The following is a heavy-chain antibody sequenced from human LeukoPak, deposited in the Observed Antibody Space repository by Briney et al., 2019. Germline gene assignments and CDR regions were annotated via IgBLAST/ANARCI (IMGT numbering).Heavy chain of an antibody. Sequence: ASVKVSCKVSGYTLTELSMHWVRQAPGKGLEWMGGFDPVDGETIYAQKFQGRVTMTEDTSTDTAYMELSSLRSEDTAVYYCATSASRLHRTYYYYGMDVWGQGTTVTVSS. CDR1: GYTLTELS. V-gene: IGHV1-24*01. CDR3: ATSASRLHRTYYYYGMDV. CDR2: FDPVDGET. J-gene: IGHJ6*02.